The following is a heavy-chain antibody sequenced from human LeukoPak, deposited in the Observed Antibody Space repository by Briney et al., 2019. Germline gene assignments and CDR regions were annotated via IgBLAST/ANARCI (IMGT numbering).Heavy chain of an antibody. D-gene: IGHD1-26*01. Sequence: GASVKVSCKASGYTFAHYGISWVRQAPGQGLEWMGWISAHRGNTKLAQRIQGRATLTTDTSTSTAYMELRSLRSEDTAVYYCARGLPLNGSFLGIGFDYWGQGTLVTVSS. CDR2: ISAHRGNT. CDR3: ARGLPLNGSFLGIGFDY. V-gene: IGHV1-18*01. J-gene: IGHJ4*02. CDR1: GYTFAHYG.